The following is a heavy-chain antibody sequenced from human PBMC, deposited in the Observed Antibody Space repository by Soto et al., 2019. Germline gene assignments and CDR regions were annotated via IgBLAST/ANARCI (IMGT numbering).Heavy chain of an antibody. CDR3: ARYDFGTFDY. V-gene: IGHV4-4*02. CDR1: GDSISSSFW. Sequence: SETLSLTCAVSGDSISSSFWWSWVRQPPGKGLEWIGEIYHTESTVYNPSLKSRVTISVDKSKNQFSLNLDSVAAADTAVYYCARYDFGTFDYWGRGILVTSPQ. J-gene: IGHJ4*02. CDR2: IYHTEST. D-gene: IGHD4-17*01.